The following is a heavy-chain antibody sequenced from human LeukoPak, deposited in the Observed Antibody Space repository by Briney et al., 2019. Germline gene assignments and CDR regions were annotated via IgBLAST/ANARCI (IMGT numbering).Heavy chain of an antibody. V-gene: IGHV4-30-2*01. D-gene: IGHD6-19*01. CDR2: IYHSGRT. CDR3: ARGRLAVDY. J-gene: IGHJ4*02. Sequence: PSHTLSLTCAVSVGSISSGDYPWSWIRQPPGKGLEWIGYIYHSGRTYYNPSLKSRVTISVDRSKNQFSLKLSSVTAADTAVYYCARGRLAVDYWGQGTLVTVSS. CDR1: VGSISSGDYP.